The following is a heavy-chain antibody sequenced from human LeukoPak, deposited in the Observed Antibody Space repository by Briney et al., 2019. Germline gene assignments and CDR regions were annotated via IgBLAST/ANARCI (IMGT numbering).Heavy chain of an antibody. CDR3: ARVYLWWGHGGMAAAGRDCMDV. J-gene: IGHJ6*03. V-gene: IGHV1-2*02. D-gene: IGHD6-13*01. Sequence: ASVKVSCKASGYTFTGYYMHWVRQAPGQGLEWMGWINPNSGGTNYAQKFQGRVTMTRDTSISTAYMELSRLRSDDTAVYYCARVYLWWGHGGMAAAGRDCMDVWGKGTTVTVSS. CDR2: INPNSGGT. CDR1: GYTFTGYY.